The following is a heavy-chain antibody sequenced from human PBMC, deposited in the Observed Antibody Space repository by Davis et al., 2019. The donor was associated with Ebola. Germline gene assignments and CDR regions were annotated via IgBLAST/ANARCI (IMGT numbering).Heavy chain of an antibody. CDR3: ARHENDFWSGYYLSFWFDP. D-gene: IGHD3-3*01. J-gene: IGHJ5*02. CDR1: GESLSGYF. Sequence: SETLSLTCAVYGESLSGYFWSWIRQPPGKGLEWIGYIYYSGSTNYNPSLKSRVTISVDTSKNQFSLKLSSVTAADTAVYYCARHENDFWSGYYLSFWFDPWGQGTLVTVSS. CDR2: IYYSGST. V-gene: IGHV4-59*08.